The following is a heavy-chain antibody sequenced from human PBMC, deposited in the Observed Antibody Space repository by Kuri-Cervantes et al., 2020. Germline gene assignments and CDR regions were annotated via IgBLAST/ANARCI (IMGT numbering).Heavy chain of an antibody. J-gene: IGHJ4*02. V-gene: IGHV4-34*08. D-gene: IGHD2-15*01. Sequence: SETLSLTCAASGFTFTNAWMSWVRQAPGKGLEWVGEINHSGSTNYNPSLKNRVTISVDTSKNQFSLKLSSVTAADTAVYYCALESGGTNSFDYWGQGTLVTVSS. CDR3: ALESGGTNSFDY. CDR1: GFTFTNAW. CDR2: INHSGST.